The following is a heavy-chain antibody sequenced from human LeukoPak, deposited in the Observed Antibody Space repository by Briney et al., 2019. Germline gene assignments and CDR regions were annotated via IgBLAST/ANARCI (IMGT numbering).Heavy chain of an antibody. J-gene: IGHJ4*02. Sequence: SETLSLTCTFSGASISNYFWSWIRQPPGMGLEWIGFIYYSGNSGRTTYSPSLKNRVTISLDTSKNQLSLKLTSVTTADTAVYYCVREILYCSGGSCYRGPFDNWGQGTLVTVSA. D-gene: IGHD2-15*01. CDR1: GASISNYF. CDR3: VREILYCSGGSCYRGPFDN. CDR2: IYYSGNSGRT. V-gene: IGHV4-59*01.